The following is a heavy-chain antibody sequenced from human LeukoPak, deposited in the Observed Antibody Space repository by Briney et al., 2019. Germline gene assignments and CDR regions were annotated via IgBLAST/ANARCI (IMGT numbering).Heavy chain of an antibody. CDR3: ARMRGYSDGFGN. Sequence: GGSLRLSCAVSGFPFIRYWMHWVRQAPGKGLVWVSRLNNDGTDATYADSVRGRFTVSRDNAKNTLYLQMDSLRAEDTAVYYCARMRGYSDGFGNWGQGTLVTVSS. CDR2: LNNDGTDA. D-gene: IGHD3-22*01. J-gene: IGHJ4*02. V-gene: IGHV3-74*03. CDR1: GFPFIRYW.